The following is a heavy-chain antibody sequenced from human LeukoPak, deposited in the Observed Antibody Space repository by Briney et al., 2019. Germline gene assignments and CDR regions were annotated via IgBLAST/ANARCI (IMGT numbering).Heavy chain of an antibody. CDR2: VSGSGGST. D-gene: IGHD6-13*01. V-gene: IGHV3-23*01. Sequence: GGSLRLSCAASGFTFSSYAMSWVRQAPGEGLEWVSTVSGSGGSTYYADSVKGRFTTSRDNTKNTLYLQMNSLRAEDTAVYYCVRESPVAAVGRSWFDPWGQGTLVTVSS. J-gene: IGHJ5*02. CDR1: GFTFSSYA. CDR3: VRESPVAAVGRSWFDP.